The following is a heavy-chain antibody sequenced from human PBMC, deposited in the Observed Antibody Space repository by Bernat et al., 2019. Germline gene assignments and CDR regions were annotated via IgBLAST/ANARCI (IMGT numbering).Heavy chain of an antibody. D-gene: IGHD3-22*01. Sequence: HLQLQESGPGLVKPSETLSLTCTVSAGSISSNNYFWGWIREPPGKGLEWIGSVYSSGSTYYNPSLKGRVTISVDTSKNQFSLKLTSVTAADTAVYYWATPWRATYYYGSSGYYGWDAFDTWGQGTMVTVSS. CDR3: ATPWRATYYYGSSGYYGWDAFDT. J-gene: IGHJ3*02. V-gene: IGHV4-39*01. CDR2: VYSSGST. CDR1: AGSISSNNYF.